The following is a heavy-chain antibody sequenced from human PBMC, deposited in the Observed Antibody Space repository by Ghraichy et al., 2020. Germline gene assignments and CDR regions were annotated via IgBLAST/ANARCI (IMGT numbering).Heavy chain of an antibody. V-gene: IGHV3-7*03. J-gene: IGHJ4*02. CDR1: GFPFGNYW. CDR2: IKHDGSEK. Sequence: GGSLRLSCAASGFPFGNYWMSWVRQAPGKGLDWLANIKHDGSEKYYVDSVKGRFTISRDNAKNSLYLQMNSLRAEDTGVYYCARDYDFWSGYLDYWGQGTMVTVSS. CDR3: ARDYDFWSGYLDY. D-gene: IGHD3-3*01.